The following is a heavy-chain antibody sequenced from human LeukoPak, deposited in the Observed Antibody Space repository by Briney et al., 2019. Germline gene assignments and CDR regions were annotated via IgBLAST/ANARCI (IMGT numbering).Heavy chain of an antibody. CDR2: VYYNGDI. D-gene: IGHD3-22*01. CDR1: GVPVSTYY. V-gene: IGHV4-59*02. J-gene: IGHJ4*01. CDR3: ATTWYYDSRGYLFDD. Sequence: SETLSLTCSVSGVPVSTYYWSWLRQSPGKGLEWIAYVYYNGDIMYNPSLKSRVTISLDTSKNQFSLSMTSVTAADTAVYFCATTWYYDSRGYLFDDWGHGTLVTVSS.